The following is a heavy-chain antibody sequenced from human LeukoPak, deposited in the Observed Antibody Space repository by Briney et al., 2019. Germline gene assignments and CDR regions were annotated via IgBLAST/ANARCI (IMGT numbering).Heavy chain of an antibody. CDR1: GGSFSSYY. CDR3: AREEGIVVSPFYYYYGMDV. CDR2: INHSGRT. V-gene: IGHV4-34*01. J-gene: IGHJ6*02. Sequence: PSETLSLTCAVYGGSFSSYYWSWVRQPPGKGLEWIGEINHSGRTNYNPSFKSRVTISVDTSKNQFSLKLSSVNAADTAVYYCAREEGIVVSPFYYYYGMDVWGQGTTVTVSS. D-gene: IGHD3-22*01.